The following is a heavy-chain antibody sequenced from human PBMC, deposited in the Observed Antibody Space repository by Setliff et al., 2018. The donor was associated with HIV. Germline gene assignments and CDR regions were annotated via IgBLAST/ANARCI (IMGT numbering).Heavy chain of an antibody. J-gene: IGHJ6*03. CDR2: IYYSGST. Sequence: SETLSLTCTVSAGSIRSSTYYWAWIRQPPGKGLEWIGTIYYSGSTNYNPSLKSRVTISVDMSKNQLSLKLSSVTAADTAVYYCARDRYTWNYGKNYMDVWGKGTTVTVSS. D-gene: IGHD1-7*01. CDR3: ARDRYTWNYGKNYMDV. V-gene: IGHV4-39*07. CDR1: AGSIRSSTYY.